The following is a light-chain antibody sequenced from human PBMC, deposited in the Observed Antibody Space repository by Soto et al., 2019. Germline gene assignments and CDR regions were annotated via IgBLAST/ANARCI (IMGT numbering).Light chain of an antibody. CDR3: SSYTSSSPLV. CDR2: EVS. V-gene: IGLV2-14*01. J-gene: IGLJ1*01. Sequence: QSVLTQPASVSGSPGQSITISCTGTSSDVGAYNYVSWYQQHPGKAPKFMIYEVSNRPSGVSNRFSGSKSGNTASLTISGLQAEDEADYYCSSYTSSSPLVFGTGTKLTVL. CDR1: SSDVGAYNY.